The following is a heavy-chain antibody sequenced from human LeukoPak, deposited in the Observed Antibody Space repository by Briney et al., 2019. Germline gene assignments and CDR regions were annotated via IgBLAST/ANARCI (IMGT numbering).Heavy chain of an antibody. CDR1: GFTVSSNY. Sequence: GGSLRLSCAASGFTVSSNYMSWVRQAPGKGLEWVSAISGSGGSTYYADSVKGRFTISRDNSKNTLYLQMNSLRAEDTAVYYCAKARGYSYGRDAFDIWGQGTMVTVSS. V-gene: IGHV3-23*01. D-gene: IGHD5-18*01. J-gene: IGHJ3*02. CDR2: ISGSGGST. CDR3: AKARGYSYGRDAFDI.